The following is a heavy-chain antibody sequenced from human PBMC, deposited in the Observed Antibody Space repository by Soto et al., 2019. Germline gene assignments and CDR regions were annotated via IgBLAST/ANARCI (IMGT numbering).Heavy chain of an antibody. CDR3: ASRHYDSSGYYYSPPRPKYYGMDV. V-gene: IGHV4-34*01. J-gene: IGHJ6*02. CDR1: GGSFSGYY. D-gene: IGHD3-22*01. CDR2: INHSGST. Sequence: PSETLSLTCAVYGGSFSGYYWSWIRQPPGKGLEWIGEINHSGSTNYNPSLTIRVTISVDTSKNQFSLKLSSVTAADTAVYYCASRHYDSSGYYYSPPRPKYYGMDVWGQGTTVTVSS.